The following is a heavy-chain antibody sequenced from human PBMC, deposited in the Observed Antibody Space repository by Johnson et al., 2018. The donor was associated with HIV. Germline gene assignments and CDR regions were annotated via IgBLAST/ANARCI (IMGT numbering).Heavy chain of an antibody. Sequence: VQLVESGGGLVQPGGSLRLSCATSGLSFNTAWMSWVRQAPGKGLEWVGRIKTKTEGETTDYAAPVAARFTISRDASKDTLYLQMNNLKTEDTAIYYCGTPTLGAEAFDIWGQGTVVTVSS. D-gene: IGHD1-26*01. CDR1: GLSFNTAW. J-gene: IGHJ3*02. CDR3: GTPTLGAEAFDI. CDR2: IKTKTEGETT. V-gene: IGHV3-15*01.